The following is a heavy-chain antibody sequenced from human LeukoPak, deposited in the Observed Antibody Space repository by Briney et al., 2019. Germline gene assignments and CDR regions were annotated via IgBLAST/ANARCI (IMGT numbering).Heavy chain of an antibody. CDR3: ATEGYSNHFDY. CDR1: GYTFTTYG. CDR2: ISAHNGNT. Sequence: ASVKVSCKASGYTFTTYGIAWVRQAPGQGLEWMGWISAHNGNTNYAQSLQGRVTMTTDTSTNTAYMDLSSLTSEDTAVYYCATEGYSNHFDYWGQGTLVTVSS. J-gene: IGHJ4*02. V-gene: IGHV1-18*01. D-gene: IGHD4-11*01.